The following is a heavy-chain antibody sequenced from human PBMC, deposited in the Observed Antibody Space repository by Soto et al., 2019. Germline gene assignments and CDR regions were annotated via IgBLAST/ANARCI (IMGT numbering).Heavy chain of an antibody. Sequence: QVQLVESGGDVVQLGRSLRLSCAASGFTFSSYAMHWVRQAPGKGLEWGAVMSYDGSNKYYADSVKGRFTISKDNSKNTLYLQMNSLRAEDTAVYYCARDRWGYSYGSDYYYYYGMDVWGQGTTVTVSS. CDR1: GFTFSSYA. V-gene: IGHV3-30-3*01. CDR2: MSYDGSNK. CDR3: ARDRWGYSYGSDYYYYYGMDV. J-gene: IGHJ6*02. D-gene: IGHD5-18*01.